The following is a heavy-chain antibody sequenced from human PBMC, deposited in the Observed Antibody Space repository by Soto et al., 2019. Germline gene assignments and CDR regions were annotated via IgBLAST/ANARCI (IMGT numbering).Heavy chain of an antibody. J-gene: IGHJ5*02. CDR3: AKDRLRDIVVVPAAILAYNWFDP. V-gene: IGHV3-23*01. CDR1: GFTFSSYA. CDR2: ISGSGGST. D-gene: IGHD2-2*01. Sequence: PGGSLRLSCAASGFTFSSYAMSWVRQAPGKGLEWVSAISGSGGSTYYADSVKGRFTISRDNSKNTLYLQMNSLRAEDTAVYYCAKDRLRDIVVVPAAILAYNWFDPWGQGTLVTVSS.